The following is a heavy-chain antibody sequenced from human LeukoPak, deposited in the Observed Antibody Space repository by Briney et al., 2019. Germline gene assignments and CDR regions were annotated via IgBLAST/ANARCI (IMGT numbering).Heavy chain of an antibody. Sequence: SETLSLTCAGCGGSFSGYYWRWLRQPPGKGLEWIGEINHSGSTNYNPSLMSRGTIYVVTSKNQFSLKLRSVTAADTAVYDCARCYYVSSGYLTPWGQGTLVTVSS. D-gene: IGHD3-22*01. CDR1: GGSFSGYY. V-gene: IGHV4-34*01. J-gene: IGHJ5*02. CDR3: ARCYYVSSGYLTP. CDR2: INHSGST.